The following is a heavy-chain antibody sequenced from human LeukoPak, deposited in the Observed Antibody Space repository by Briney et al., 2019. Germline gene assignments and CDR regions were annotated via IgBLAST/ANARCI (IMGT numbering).Heavy chain of an antibody. CDR2: IYYSGST. CDR3: ARGHPYYYGSGRTPRNWFDP. CDR1: GGSISSGGYY. V-gene: IGHV4-31*03. Sequence: SETLSLTCTVSGGSISSGGYYWSWIRQHPGKGLAWIGYIYYSGSTYYNPSLKSRVTISVDTSKNQFSLKLSSVTAADTAVYYCARGHPYYYGSGRTPRNWFDPWGQGTLVTVSS. D-gene: IGHD3-10*01. J-gene: IGHJ5*02.